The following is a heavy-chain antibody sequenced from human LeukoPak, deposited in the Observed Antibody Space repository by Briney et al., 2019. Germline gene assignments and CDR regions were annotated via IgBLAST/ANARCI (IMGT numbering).Heavy chain of an antibody. V-gene: IGHV3-15*01. CDR3: TIRPGNCDN. D-gene: IGHD3-9*01. CDR2: IKSKTDGGTT. Sequence: GGSLRLSCAASGFTFSSYGMHWVRQAPGKGLEWVGRIKSKTDGGTTDYAAPVKGRFTISRDDSKNTLYLQMNSLKTEDTAVYYCTIRPGNCDNWGRGTLVTVSS. J-gene: IGHJ4*02. CDR1: GFTFSSYG.